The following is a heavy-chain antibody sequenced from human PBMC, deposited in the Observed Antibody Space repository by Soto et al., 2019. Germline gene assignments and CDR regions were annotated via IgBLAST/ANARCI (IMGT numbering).Heavy chain of an antibody. V-gene: IGHV1-18*01. CDR2: LSGQSQNA. D-gene: IGHD5-12*01. CDR1: GFIFNHYV. J-gene: IGHJ3*01. CDR3: ARAGYDRSGHEDPEGGACEV. Sequence: QVQLVQSGPEVKKPGASMRVSCKASGFIFNHYVITWVRQAPGQRLEWVVGLSGQSQNAHYAEKFQDRVTITKYTSTATSYRVVTILRSDDSAVYFCARAGYDRSGHEDPEGGACEVGGLGTVVTVSS.